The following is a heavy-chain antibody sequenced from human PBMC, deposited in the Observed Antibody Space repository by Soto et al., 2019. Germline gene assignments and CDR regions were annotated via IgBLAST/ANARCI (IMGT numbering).Heavy chain of an antibody. V-gene: IGHV1-18*01. CDR3: ARIAVESDFAMDV. Sequence: QVQLVQSGAEVKKPGASLKVSCKASGYIFTTYIITWVRQAPGQGLEWMGWIRAYNGDTTYPQKVQGRVTMTMETSTSTAYMELRSLRSDDTAVYYCARIAVESDFAMDVWGQGTTVTVSS. CDR1: GYIFTTYI. CDR2: IRAYNGDT. D-gene: IGHD6-19*01. J-gene: IGHJ6*02.